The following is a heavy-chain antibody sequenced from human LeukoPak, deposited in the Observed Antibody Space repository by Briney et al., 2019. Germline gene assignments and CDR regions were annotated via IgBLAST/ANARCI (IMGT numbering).Heavy chain of an antibody. D-gene: IGHD3-16*01. V-gene: IGHV3-48*03. CDR2: ITGSCLTI. CDR3: ARAYWGYFDY. Sequence: GGPLRLSCAASGYPVDDYGIKSLADYEMNWVRQAPDKGRECITYITGSCLTIYYADSVQGRFTISRHNAKNSVYQQLNSLRADDRAVYYCARAYWGYFDYWGQGTLVTVPA. CDR1: GYPVDDYG. J-gene: IGHJ4*02.